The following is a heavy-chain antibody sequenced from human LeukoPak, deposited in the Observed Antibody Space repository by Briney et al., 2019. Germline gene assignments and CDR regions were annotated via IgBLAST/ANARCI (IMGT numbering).Heavy chain of an antibody. CDR1: GGSISSYY. CDR3: AREGYDFWSGYYPA. Sequence: PSETLSLTCTVSGGSISSYYWSWIRHPPGQGLEWIGYIYYSWSTNYNPSLKSRVTISVDTSKNQFSLKLSSVTAADTAVYYCAREGYDFWSGYYPAWGQGTLVTVSS. J-gene: IGHJ5*02. D-gene: IGHD3-3*01. V-gene: IGHV4-59*01. CDR2: IYYSWST.